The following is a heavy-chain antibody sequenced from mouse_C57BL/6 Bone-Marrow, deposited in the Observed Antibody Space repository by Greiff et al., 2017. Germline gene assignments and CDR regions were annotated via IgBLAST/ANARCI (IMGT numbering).Heavy chain of an antibody. Sequence: QVQLKESGAELMKPGASVKLSCKATGYTFTGYWIEWVKQRPGHGLEWIGVILPGSGSTNYNEKFKGKATFTAATSSNTAYMQLSSLTTEDSAIYCGASEGSDYDVGGFDYWGQGTTRTVSS. CDR3: ASEGSDYDVGGFDY. J-gene: IGHJ2*01. D-gene: IGHD2-4*01. CDR1: GYTFTGYW. V-gene: IGHV1-9*01. CDR2: ILPGSGST.